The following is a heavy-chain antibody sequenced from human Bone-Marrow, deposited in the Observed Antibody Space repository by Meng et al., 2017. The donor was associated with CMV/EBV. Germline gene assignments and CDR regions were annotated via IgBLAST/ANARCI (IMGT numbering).Heavy chain of an antibody. J-gene: IGHJ4*02. D-gene: IGHD3-16*01. CDR2: IWYDGSNK. CDR1: GFTFSSYG. V-gene: IGHV3-33*06. CDR3: AKDLGLLLRVFDY. Sequence: GEYLKISCAASGFTFSSYGMHWVRQAPGKGLEWVAVIWYDGSNKYYADSVKGRFTISRDNSKNTLYLQMNSLRAEDTAVYYCAKDLGLLLRVFDYWGQGTLVTVSS.